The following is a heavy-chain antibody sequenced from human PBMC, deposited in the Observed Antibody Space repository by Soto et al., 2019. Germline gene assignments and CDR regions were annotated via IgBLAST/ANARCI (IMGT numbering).Heavy chain of an antibody. CDR3: AKNSGPITMVRVPFDP. CDR2: ISSSSSTI. J-gene: IGHJ5*02. D-gene: IGHD3-10*01. Sequence: SGGSLRLSCAASGFTFSSYSMNWVRQAPGKGLEWVSYISSSSSTIYYADSVKGRFTISRDNAKNSLYLQMNSLRAEDTAVYYCAKNSGPITMVRVPFDPWGQGTLVTVSS. CDR1: GFTFSSYS. V-gene: IGHV3-48*01.